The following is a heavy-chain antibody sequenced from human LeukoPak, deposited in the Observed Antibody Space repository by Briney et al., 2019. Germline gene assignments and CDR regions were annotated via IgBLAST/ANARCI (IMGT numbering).Heavy chain of an antibody. V-gene: IGHV3-7*01. D-gene: IGHD5-18*01. Sequence: GGSLRLSCAASGFTFSSYWMSWVRQAPGKGLEWVASIKQDGSEKYYVDSVKGRFTISRDNAKKSLYLQMNSLRAEDTAVYYCARHLSGVTGHTYGRGIDYWGQGTLVTVSS. CDR3: ARHLSGVTGHTYGRGIDY. CDR2: IKQDGSEK. CDR1: GFTFSSYW. J-gene: IGHJ4*02.